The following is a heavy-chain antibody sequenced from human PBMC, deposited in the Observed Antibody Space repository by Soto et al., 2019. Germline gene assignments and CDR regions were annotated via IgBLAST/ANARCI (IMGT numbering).Heavy chain of an antibody. CDR1: GGSISSNSYF. V-gene: IGHV4-39*01. CDR2: VHFRGST. CDR3: ARRGPNNSYGYDHRLDP. Sequence: PSETLSLTCSVSGGSISSNSYFWDWIRQSPGKGLEWIGSVHFRGSTYYNPSLKSRVTISVDTPKNQFSLKLTSVTAADRAVYYCARRGPNNSYGYDHRLDPWGQGTLVTVSS. J-gene: IGHJ5*02. D-gene: IGHD5-18*01.